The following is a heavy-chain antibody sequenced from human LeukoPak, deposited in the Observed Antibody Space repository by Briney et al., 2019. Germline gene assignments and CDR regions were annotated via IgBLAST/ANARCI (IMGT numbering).Heavy chain of an antibody. D-gene: IGHD6-13*01. CDR3: ARESAAAGADY. CDR1: GYTFTSYD. J-gene: IGHJ4*02. CDR2: INAGDGDT. Sequence: ASVKVSCKASGYTFTSYDINWVRQAPGQTLEWMGWINAGDGDTKYSQKFQGRVTITRDPFANTAYMDLSNLRSEDTAVYYCARESAAAGADYWGQGTLVTVSS. V-gene: IGHV1-3*01.